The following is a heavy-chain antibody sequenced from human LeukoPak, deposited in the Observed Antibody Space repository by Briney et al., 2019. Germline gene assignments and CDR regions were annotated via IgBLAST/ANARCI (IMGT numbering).Heavy chain of an antibody. CDR2: INHSGST. D-gene: IGHD6-6*01. J-gene: IGHJ6*03. V-gene: IGHV4-34*01. Sequence: SETLSLTCAVYGGSFSGYYWSWIRQPPGKGLEWIGEINHSGSTNYNPSLKSRVTISVDTSKTQFSLKLSSVTAADTAVYYCARGGAYSSALYYYYYMDVWGKGTTVTVSS. CDR3: ARGGAYSSALYYYYYMDV. CDR1: GGSFSGYY.